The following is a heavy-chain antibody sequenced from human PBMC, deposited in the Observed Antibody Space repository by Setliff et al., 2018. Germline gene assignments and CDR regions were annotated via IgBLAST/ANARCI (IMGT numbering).Heavy chain of an antibody. D-gene: IGHD5-18*01. CDR2: IYPDDSDA. CDR1: GYTFTNYW. J-gene: IGHJ4*02. V-gene: IGHV5-51*01. CDR3: ARANSGYSYGYDY. Sequence: PGESLKISCKSSGYTFTNYWIGWVRQMPGKGLEWMGIIYPDDSDARYSPSFRGQVTISVDKSISTAYLQMNSLRAEDTAVYYCARANSGYSYGYDYWGQGTLVTVSS.